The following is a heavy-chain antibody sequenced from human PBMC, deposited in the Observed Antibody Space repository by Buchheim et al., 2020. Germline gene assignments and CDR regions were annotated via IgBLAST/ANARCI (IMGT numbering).Heavy chain of an antibody. J-gene: IGHJ6*02. D-gene: IGHD1-20*01. CDR3: AKERYNWKVGGYYYYYGMDV. Sequence: QVQLVESGGGVVQPGRSLRLSCAASGFTFSSYGMHWVRQAPGKGLEWVAVISYDGSNKYYADSVKGRFTISRDNSKNTLYLQMNSLRAEDTAVYYCAKERYNWKVGGYYYYYGMDVWGQGTT. CDR1: GFTFSSYG. CDR2: ISYDGSNK. V-gene: IGHV3-30*18.